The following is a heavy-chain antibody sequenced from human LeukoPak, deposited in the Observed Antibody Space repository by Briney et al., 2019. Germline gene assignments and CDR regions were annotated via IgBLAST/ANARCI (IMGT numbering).Heavy chain of an antibody. D-gene: IGHD3-10*01. CDR2: ISISSTTI. CDR1: GFAFSSYW. CDR3: ARDRWFGESRYFDY. J-gene: IGHJ4*02. V-gene: IGHV3-48*02. Sequence: GSLRLSCAASGFAFSSYWMHWVRQAPGKGLEWVSYISISSTTIYYADSVKGRFTISRDNAKNSLYLQMNSLRDEDTAVYYCARDRWFGESRYFDYWGQGTLVTVSS.